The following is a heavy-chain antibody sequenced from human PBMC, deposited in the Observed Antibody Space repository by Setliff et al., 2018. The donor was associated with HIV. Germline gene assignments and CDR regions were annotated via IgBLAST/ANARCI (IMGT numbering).Heavy chain of an antibody. V-gene: IGHV3-33*08. Sequence: GGSLRLSCAVSGFSLSYHGMHWVRQAPGKGLEWVAIIWYDGSNEYYADSVKGRFTISRDNSKNTLYLQMDSLRAEDTAVYYCVRDQNTPSRCRSKTCINPGDYWGLGTLVTVSS. D-gene: IGHD2-2*01. CDR2: IWYDGSNE. CDR3: VRDQNTPSRCRSKTCINPGDY. CDR1: GFSLSYHG. J-gene: IGHJ4*02.